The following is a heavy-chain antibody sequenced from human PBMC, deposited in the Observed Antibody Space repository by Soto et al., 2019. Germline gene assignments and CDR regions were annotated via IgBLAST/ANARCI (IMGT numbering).Heavy chain of an antibody. J-gene: IGHJ4*02. D-gene: IGHD2-15*01. V-gene: IGHV4-59*01. CDR1: GGSISSYY. CDR3: ARNVVAANDKPGDYFDY. Sequence: LSLTCTVSGGSISSYYWSWIRQPPGKGLEWIGYIYYSGSTNYNPSLKSRVTISVDTSKNQFSLKLSSVTAADTAVYYCARNVVAANDKPGDYFDYWGQGTLVTVSS. CDR2: IYYSGST.